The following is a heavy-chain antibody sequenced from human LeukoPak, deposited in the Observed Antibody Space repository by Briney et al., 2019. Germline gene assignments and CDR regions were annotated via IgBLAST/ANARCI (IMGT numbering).Heavy chain of an antibody. Sequence: ASVKVSCKASGYTFTSYYMHWVRQAPGQGLEWMGWISAYNGNTNYAQKLQGRVTMTTDTSTSTAYMELRSLRSDDTAVYYCARVPSMFRYAFDIWGQGTMVTVSS. D-gene: IGHD3-10*01. J-gene: IGHJ3*02. V-gene: IGHV1-18*04. CDR2: ISAYNGNT. CDR3: ARVPSMFRYAFDI. CDR1: GYTFTSYY.